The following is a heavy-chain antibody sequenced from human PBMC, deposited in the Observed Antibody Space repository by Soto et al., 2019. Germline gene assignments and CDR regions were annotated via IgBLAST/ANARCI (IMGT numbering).Heavy chain of an antibody. D-gene: IGHD5-12*01. V-gene: IGHV1-69*13. Sequence: SVKVSCKASGGTFSSYAFSWVRQAPGQGLEWMGGIIRIFHTPTYAQKFQGRVTITADESTSTAYMELISLRSDDTAAYYCVYGTDGYNSAFFDSWGQGPLVTVSS. CDR2: IIRIFHTP. CDR3: VYGTDGYNSAFFDS. CDR1: GGTFSSYA. J-gene: IGHJ4*02.